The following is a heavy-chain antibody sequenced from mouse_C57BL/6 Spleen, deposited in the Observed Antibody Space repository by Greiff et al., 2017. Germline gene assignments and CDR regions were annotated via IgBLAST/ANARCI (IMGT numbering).Heavy chain of an antibody. V-gene: IGHV1-52*01. CDR1: GYNITSSW. D-gene: IGHD1-1*01. Sequence: VQLQQPGAELVRPGSSVKLSCKASGYNITSSWMHWVKQRPIQGLEWIGNIDPSDSETHYTQKFKDKATMTVDTSSSTAYMQLSSLTSEDSAVYYSAREYYGPVDYWGQGTTRTVSS. J-gene: IGHJ2*01. CDR2: IDPSDSET. CDR3: AREYYGPVDY.